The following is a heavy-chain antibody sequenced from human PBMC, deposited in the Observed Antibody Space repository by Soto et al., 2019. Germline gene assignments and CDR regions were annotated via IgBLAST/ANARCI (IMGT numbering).Heavy chain of an antibody. J-gene: IGHJ5*02. Sequence: ASVKVSCKASGGTFSSYAISWVRQAPGQGLEWMGGIIPIFGTANYAQKFQGRVTITADESTSTAYMELNSLRAEDTAVYYCARDVWFGELFRSNNWFDPWGQGTLVTVSS. V-gene: IGHV1-69*13. CDR2: IIPIFGTA. CDR1: GGTFSSYA. D-gene: IGHD3-10*01. CDR3: ARDVWFGELFRSNNWFDP.